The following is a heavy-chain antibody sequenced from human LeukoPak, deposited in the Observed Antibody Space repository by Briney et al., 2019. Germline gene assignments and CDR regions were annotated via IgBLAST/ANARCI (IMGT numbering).Heavy chain of an antibody. CDR3: ARSPTFGELFRTLDY. Sequence: ASVKVSCKASGGTFSSYAISWVRQAPGQGLEWMGGIIPIFGTANYAQKFQGRVTITADESTSTAYMELSSLRSEDTAVYYCARSPTFGELFRTLDYWGQGTLVTVSS. D-gene: IGHD3-10*01. CDR2: IIPIFGTA. J-gene: IGHJ4*02. V-gene: IGHV1-69*13. CDR1: GGTFSSYA.